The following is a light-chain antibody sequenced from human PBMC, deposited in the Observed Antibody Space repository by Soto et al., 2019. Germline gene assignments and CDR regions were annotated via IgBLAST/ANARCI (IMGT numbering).Light chain of an antibody. V-gene: IGKV3-20*01. CDR3: QQYNNWPLT. Sequence: SHTPSQSISSGYIAWYQQKPGQTPSLLIYGASTRATGIPDRFSGSASATHFTLTISRLESGDFTVYYCQQYNNWPLTFGQGTKVDIK. CDR2: GAS. CDR1: QSISSGY. J-gene: IGKJ1*01.